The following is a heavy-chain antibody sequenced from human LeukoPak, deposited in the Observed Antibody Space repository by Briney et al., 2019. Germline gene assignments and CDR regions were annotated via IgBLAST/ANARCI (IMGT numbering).Heavy chain of an antibody. D-gene: IGHD3-10*01. CDR1: EFTLSVYW. V-gene: IGHV3-7*01. CDR2: IKPDGSQK. Sequence: GGSLRLSCEASEFTLSVYWMNWVRQAPGKGLEWVANIKPDGSQKYFVDSVKGRFTISRDNADNSLYLEMNNLRADDTAVYYCATASHYFGSGTYSSALWGQGTLVIVSA. J-gene: IGHJ3*01. CDR3: ATASHYFGSGTYSSAL.